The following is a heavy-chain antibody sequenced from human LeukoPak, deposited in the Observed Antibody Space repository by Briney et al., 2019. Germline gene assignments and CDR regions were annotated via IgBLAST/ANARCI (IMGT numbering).Heavy chain of an antibody. CDR3: AREWDKDWFDP. J-gene: IGHJ5*02. D-gene: IGHD1-26*01. Sequence: LRLSCAASGFTFSSYAMSWIRQHPGKGLEWIGYIYYSGSTYYNPSLKSRVTISVDTSKNQFSLKLSSVTAADTAVYYCAREWDKDWFDPWGQGTLVTVSS. CDR1: GFTFSSYA. V-gene: IGHV4-31*02. CDR2: IYYSGST.